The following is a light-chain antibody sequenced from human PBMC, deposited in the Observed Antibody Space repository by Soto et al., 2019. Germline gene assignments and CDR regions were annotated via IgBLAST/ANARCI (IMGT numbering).Light chain of an antibody. CDR1: QGIDSY. J-gene: IGKJ2*01. CDR3: QQLYTYPYT. V-gene: IGKV1-9*01. Sequence: IQLTQSPTSLSASVGDRVTIPCRASQGIDSYLAWYQRKPGEAPKLLIYSASTLQSGVPSRFSGRGSGTDFTLSISSLQPEDFATYYCQQLYTYPYTFGQGTKVDIK. CDR2: SAS.